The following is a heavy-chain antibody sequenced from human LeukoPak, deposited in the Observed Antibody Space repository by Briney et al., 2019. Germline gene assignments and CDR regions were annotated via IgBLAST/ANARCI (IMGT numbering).Heavy chain of an antibody. CDR1: GGTFSSYA. D-gene: IGHD3-10*01. V-gene: IGHV1-69*04. CDR2: IIPIFGIA. Sequence: SVKVSCKASGGTFSSYAISWVRQAPGQGLEWMGTIIPIFGIANYAQKFQGRVTITADKSTSTAYMELSSLRSEDTAVYYCAREGGVTMVRGVIRRNWFDPWGQGTLVTVSS. CDR3: AREGGVTMVRGVIRRNWFDP. J-gene: IGHJ5*02.